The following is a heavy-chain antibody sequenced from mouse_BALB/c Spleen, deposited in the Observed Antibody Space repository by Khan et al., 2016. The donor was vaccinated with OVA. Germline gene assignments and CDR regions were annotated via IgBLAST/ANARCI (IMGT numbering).Heavy chain of an antibody. D-gene: IGHD2-1*01. CDR1: GYTFTNYW. V-gene: IGHV1-7*01. J-gene: IGHJ3*01. Sequence: QVQLKESGAELAKPGASVKMSCKTSGYTFTNYWMHWVKQRPGQGLEWIGYINPSTDYTEYNQKFKDKATLTADKSSSTAYMQLSSLTSEDSAVYYCARRGVYGIFAYWGQGTLVTVSA. CDR3: ARRGVYGIFAY. CDR2: INPSTDYT.